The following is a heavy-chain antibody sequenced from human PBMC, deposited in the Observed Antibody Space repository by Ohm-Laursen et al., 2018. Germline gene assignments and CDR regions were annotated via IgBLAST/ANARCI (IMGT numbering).Heavy chain of an antibody. CDR3: ARHSPTPQWTFDY. V-gene: IGHV1-46*01. Sequence: ASVKVSCKASGYTFTGYYMHWVRQAPGQGLEWMGIINPSGGSTGYAQKFQGRVTMTRDTSTSTVYMELSSLRSEDTAVYYCARHSPTPQWTFDYWGQGTLVTVSS. CDR1: GYTFTGYY. J-gene: IGHJ4*02. D-gene: IGHD6-19*01. CDR2: INPSGGST.